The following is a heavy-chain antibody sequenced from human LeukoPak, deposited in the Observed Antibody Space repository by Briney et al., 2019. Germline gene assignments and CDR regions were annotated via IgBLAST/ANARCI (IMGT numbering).Heavy chain of an antibody. J-gene: IGHJ6*03. D-gene: IGHD3-10*01. Sequence: GGSLRLSCTASGFTFSTYSMNWVRQAPGKGLEWVSLISGSGGSTYYADSVKGRFTISRDNSKNTLFLQMNSLRAEDTALYYCARGTYYYGSGSNYYMDVWGKGTTVTVSS. CDR2: ISGSGGST. CDR1: GFTFSTYS. CDR3: ARGTYYYGSGSNYYMDV. V-gene: IGHV3-23*01.